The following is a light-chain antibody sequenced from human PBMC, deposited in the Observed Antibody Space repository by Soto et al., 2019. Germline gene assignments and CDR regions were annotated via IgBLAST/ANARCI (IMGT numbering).Light chain of an antibody. CDR3: FSYVGSYGV. Sequence: QSVLTQSRSVSGSPGQSVTISCTGTSSDVGGYNYVSWYQQHPGKAPKLMIYDVSKRPSGVPDRFSGSKSGNTASLTISGPQAEDEADYYCFSYVGSYGVFGTGTKVTVL. V-gene: IGLV2-11*01. CDR2: DVS. J-gene: IGLJ1*01. CDR1: SSDVGGYNY.